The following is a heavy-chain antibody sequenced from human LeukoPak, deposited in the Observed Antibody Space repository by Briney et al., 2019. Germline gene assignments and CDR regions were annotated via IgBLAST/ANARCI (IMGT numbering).Heavy chain of an antibody. Sequence: ASVTVSFKASVYTFTSCDINWVRQATGQGLEWMGWMNPNSGNTGYGQSFQGRITITRDISIGTAYMELSNLTSEDTAIYSCTRGSSGRRDNWGQGTLVTVSA. CDR2: MNPNSGNT. V-gene: IGHV1-8*01. D-gene: IGHD6-19*01. CDR1: VYTFTSCD. J-gene: IGHJ4*02. CDR3: TRGSSGRRDN.